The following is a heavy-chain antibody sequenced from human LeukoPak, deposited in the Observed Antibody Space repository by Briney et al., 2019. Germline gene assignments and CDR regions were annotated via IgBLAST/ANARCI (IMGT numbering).Heavy chain of an antibody. J-gene: IGHJ3*02. D-gene: IGHD2-2*01. CDR1: GFTFSNYG. V-gene: IGHV3-21*01. CDR2: ISSSSDYI. Sequence: GGSLRLSCAASGFTFSNYGMHWVRQAPGKGLEWVSAISSSSDYIFYADSVQGRFTISRDNAVNSLFLQMNSLRAEDTAVYYCASRYCTSTNCYAFDIWGQGTMVTVSS. CDR3: ASRYCTSTNCYAFDI.